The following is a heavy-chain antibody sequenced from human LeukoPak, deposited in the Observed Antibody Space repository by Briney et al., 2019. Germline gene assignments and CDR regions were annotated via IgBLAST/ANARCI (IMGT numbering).Heavy chain of an antibody. V-gene: IGHV1-69*05. Sequence: SVKVSCKASGGTFSSYAISWVRQAPGQGLEWMGEIIPIFGTANYAQKFQGRVTITTDESTSTAYMELSSLRSEDTAVYYCARVPIMVGATTNYYYYYYMDVWGKGTTVTVSS. CDR2: IIPIFGTA. CDR1: GGTFSSYA. D-gene: IGHD1-26*01. J-gene: IGHJ6*03. CDR3: ARVPIMVGATTNYYYYYYMDV.